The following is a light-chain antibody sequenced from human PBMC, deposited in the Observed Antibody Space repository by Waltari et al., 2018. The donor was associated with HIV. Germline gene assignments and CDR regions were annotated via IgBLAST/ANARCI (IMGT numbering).Light chain of an antibody. V-gene: IGLV2-14*02. CDR3: SSFTGINTWV. CDR2: EVN. Sequence: QSALTQPASVSGSPGQSITISCPGTNNDVWTYHLVSWYQQHPAKAPKLMIYEVNNRPSGVSNRFSGSKSGNTASLTISGLQAEDEADYYCSSFTGINTWVFGGGTMVTVL. CDR1: NNDVWTYHL. J-gene: IGLJ3*02.